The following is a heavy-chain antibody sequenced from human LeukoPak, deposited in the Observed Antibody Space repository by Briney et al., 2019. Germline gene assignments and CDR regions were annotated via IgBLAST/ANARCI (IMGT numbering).Heavy chain of an antibody. J-gene: IGHJ4*02. CDR3: ARSDTRGYCSGGSCY. V-gene: IGHV3-7*01. Sequence: GGSLRLSCAASGFTFSNFWMSWVRQAPGKGLEWVANIKQDGSEKYYVDSVKGRFTISRDNAKNSLYLQMNSLRAEDTAVYYCARSDTRGYCSGGSCYWGQGTLVTVSS. D-gene: IGHD2-15*01. CDR1: GFTFSNFW. CDR2: IKQDGSEK.